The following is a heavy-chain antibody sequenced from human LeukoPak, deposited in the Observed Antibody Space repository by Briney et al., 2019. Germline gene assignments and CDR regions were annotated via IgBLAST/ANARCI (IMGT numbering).Heavy chain of an antibody. Sequence: PSETLSLTCTVSGGSISSSSYYWAWIRQPPGKGLEWIGSIHYSGSTYYNPSLQSRVTISVDTSKNQFSLKLSSVTAADTAVYYCARVTSYYDILTGYSTAYMDVWGKGTTVTVSS. D-gene: IGHD3-9*01. V-gene: IGHV4-39*07. J-gene: IGHJ6*03. CDR3: ARVTSYYDILTGYSTAYMDV. CDR1: GGSISSSSYY. CDR2: IHYSGST.